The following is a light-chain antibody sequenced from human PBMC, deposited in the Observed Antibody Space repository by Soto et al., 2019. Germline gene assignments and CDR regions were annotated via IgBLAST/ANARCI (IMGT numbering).Light chain of an antibody. CDR1: QGISSY. V-gene: IGKV1-9*01. CDR3: QQLNTSPLT. J-gene: IGKJ4*01. Sequence: DIQLTQSPSFLSASVGDRVTITCRASQGISSYLDWYQQKPGKAPKLLIYAASSLQGGVPSRFSGSGSGTEFTLTISSLQPEDFATYYCQQLNTSPLTFGGGTKVEIK. CDR2: AAS.